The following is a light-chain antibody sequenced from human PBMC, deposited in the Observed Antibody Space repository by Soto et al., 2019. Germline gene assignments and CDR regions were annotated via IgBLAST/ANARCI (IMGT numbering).Light chain of an antibody. CDR2: DVS. J-gene: IGLJ1*01. CDR1: SSDVGGYNY. CDR3: CSNAGSHSYF. V-gene: IGLV2-14*03. Sequence: QSALTQPASVSGSPGQSITISCTGTSSDVGGYNYVSWYQHHPGKAPKLMIFDVSNRPSGVPDRFSGSKSGNTASLTVSGLQADEEADYFCCSNAGSHSYFVGTGTKVTV.